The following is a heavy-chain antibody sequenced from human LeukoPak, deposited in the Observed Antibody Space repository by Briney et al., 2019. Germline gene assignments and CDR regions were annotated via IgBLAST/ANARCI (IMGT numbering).Heavy chain of an antibody. J-gene: IGHJ3*02. CDR2: INQDGSEK. Sequence: GGSLTLSCEASGFTLSIYWMSWVRRPPGRGLEWVANINQDGSEKYYVDSVKGRFTISRDNAKKSLYLQMNSLRVEDTAVYYCARGFDGFYGFDIWGQGTMVTVSS. CDR3: ARGFDGFYGFDI. CDR1: GFTLSIYW. V-gene: IGHV3-7*03. D-gene: IGHD5-24*01.